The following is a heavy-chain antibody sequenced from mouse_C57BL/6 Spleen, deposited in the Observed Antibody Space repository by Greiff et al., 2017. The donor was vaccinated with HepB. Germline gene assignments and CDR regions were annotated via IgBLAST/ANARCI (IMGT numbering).Heavy chain of an antibody. J-gene: IGHJ3*01. CDR1: GFTFSDYG. Sequence: EVKVVESGGGLVKPGGSLKLSCAASGFTFSDYGMHWVRQAPEKGLEWVAYISSGSSTIYYADTVKGRFTISRDNAKNTLFLQMTSLRSEDTAMYYCARPYYYGSSSWFAYWGQGTLVTVSA. CDR3: ARPYYYGSSSWFAY. V-gene: IGHV5-17*01. D-gene: IGHD1-1*01. CDR2: ISSGSSTI.